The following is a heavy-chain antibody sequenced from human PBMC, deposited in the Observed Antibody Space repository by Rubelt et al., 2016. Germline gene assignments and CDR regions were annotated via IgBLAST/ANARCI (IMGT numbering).Heavy chain of an antibody. J-gene: IGHJ6*02. Sequence: QVQLVESGGGLVKPGGSLRLSCAASGFTFSDYYMSWIRQAPGKGLEWIGSIYYSGSTYYNPSLKSRVTISVDTSKNQFSLKLSSVTAADTAVYYCASYIPYSSSSFGGMDVWGQGTTVTVSS. CDR1: GFTFSDYY. V-gene: IGHV4-59*05. CDR3: ASYIPYSSSSFGGMDV. CDR2: IYYSGST. D-gene: IGHD6-6*01.